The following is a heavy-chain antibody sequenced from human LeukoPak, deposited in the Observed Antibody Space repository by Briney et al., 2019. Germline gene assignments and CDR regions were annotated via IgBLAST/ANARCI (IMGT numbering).Heavy chain of an antibody. V-gene: IGHV4-59*01. CDR1: GGSISSYY. J-gene: IGHJ3*02. Sequence: NTSETLSLTCTVSGGSISSYYWSWIRQPPGKGLEWIGYIYYSGSTNYNPSLKSRVTISVDTSKNQFSLKLTSVTAADTAVYYCARDLGSDEAFDIWGQGTMVTVSS. CDR3: ARDLGSDEAFDI. D-gene: IGHD2-15*01. CDR2: IYYSGST.